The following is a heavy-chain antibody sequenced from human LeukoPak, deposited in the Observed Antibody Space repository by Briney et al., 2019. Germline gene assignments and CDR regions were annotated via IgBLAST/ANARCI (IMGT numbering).Heavy chain of an antibody. V-gene: IGHV3-23*01. CDR1: GFTFTSYA. D-gene: IGHD1-1*01. CDR2: ISGSGGST. CDR3: AKDPKEVWKGSEV. Sequence: PGGSLRLSCAASGFTFTSYAMSWVRQAPGKGLEWVSAISGSGGSTYYADSVKGRFTISRDNSKNTLYLQMNSLRAEDTAVYYCAKDPKEVWKGSEVWGKGTTVTVSS. J-gene: IGHJ6*04.